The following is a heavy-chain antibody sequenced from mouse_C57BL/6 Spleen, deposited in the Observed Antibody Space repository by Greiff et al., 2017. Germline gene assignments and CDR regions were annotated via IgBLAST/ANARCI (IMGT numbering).Heavy chain of an antibody. CDR2: INPSNGGT. Sequence: VQLQQSGTELVKPGASVKLSCKASGYTFTSYWMHWVKQRPGQGLEWIGNINPSNGGTNYNEKFKSKTTLTVDKSSSTSYMQLSSLTSEDSAVYYCARNYYWFAMDYWGQGTSVTVSS. V-gene: IGHV1-53*01. CDR3: ARNYYWFAMDY. CDR1: GYTFTSYW. J-gene: IGHJ4*01. D-gene: IGHD1-1*01.